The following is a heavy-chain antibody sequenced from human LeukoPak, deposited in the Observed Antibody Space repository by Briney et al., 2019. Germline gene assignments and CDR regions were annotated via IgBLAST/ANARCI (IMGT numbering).Heavy chain of an antibody. J-gene: IGHJ5*02. CDR3: VRWGSYRDDPIDL. D-gene: IGHD3-16*02. V-gene: IGHV5-51*01. CDR1: GFSFTSYW. Sequence: GESLKISCKGSGFSFTSYWIGWVRQMPGKGLEWMGIIYPGDSDTRYTPSFQGQVTISADRTISTAYLQWSSLKASDIAMYYCVRWGSYRDDPIDLWGQGTLVTVSS. CDR2: IYPGDSDT.